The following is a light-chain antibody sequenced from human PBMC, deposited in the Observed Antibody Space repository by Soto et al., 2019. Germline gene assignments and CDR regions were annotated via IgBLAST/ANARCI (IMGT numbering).Light chain of an antibody. J-gene: IGKJ5*01. CDR2: RAS. V-gene: IGKV3-15*01. CDR3: QQYNNWPIT. Sequence: EVALTQSPATLSVSPGEGATLSCRASQSINTLLAWYQQKPGQAPRLLIYRASTRATDIPARFSGSGSGTDFTLTISSPQSEDFAIYYCQQYNNWPITFGQGTRLDIK. CDR1: QSINTL.